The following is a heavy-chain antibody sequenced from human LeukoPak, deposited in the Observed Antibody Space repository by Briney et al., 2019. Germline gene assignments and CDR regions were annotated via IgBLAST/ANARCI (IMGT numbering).Heavy chain of an antibody. CDR2: IRSRVYGGTT. Sequence: GGSLRLSCRSSGFTFGDYVMTWVRQAPGKGLEWVGFIRSRVYGGTTEYAASVKGRFIISRDDSKSIAYLQMNSLETEDTAVYYCTRDYGGFDYWGQGTLVTVSS. CDR3: TRDYGGFDY. V-gene: IGHV3-49*04. J-gene: IGHJ4*02. D-gene: IGHD4-23*01. CDR1: GFTFGDYV.